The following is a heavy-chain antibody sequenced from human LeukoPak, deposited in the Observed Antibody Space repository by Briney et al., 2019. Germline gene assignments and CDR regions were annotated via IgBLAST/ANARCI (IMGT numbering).Heavy chain of an antibody. V-gene: IGHV3-66*01. CDR2: IYTSGTT. D-gene: IGHD2-15*01. CDR1: GFSVSNNY. Sequence: PGESLRLSRAASGFSVSNNYVNWVRQAPGKGLEWVAVIYTSGTTKAADSVKGRFTISRDNSKNTVFLQMNGLRPEDTAVYYCAKDMGIDPWGQGTLVTVFS. J-gene: IGHJ5*02. CDR3: AKDMGIDP.